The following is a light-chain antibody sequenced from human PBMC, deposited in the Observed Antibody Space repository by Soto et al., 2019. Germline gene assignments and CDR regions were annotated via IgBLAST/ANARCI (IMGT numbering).Light chain of an antibody. J-gene: IGLJ1*01. V-gene: IGLV3-21*04. Sequence: SYELTQSPSVSVAPAKTATITCGGNNIGNKRVHWYRQKPGQAPVLLISYDSDRPSGIPERFSGSNSGNTATLTISRVEAGDEADYYCQVWDIMTDNYVFGSGTKVTVL. CDR3: QVWDIMTDNYV. CDR2: YDS. CDR1: NIGNKR.